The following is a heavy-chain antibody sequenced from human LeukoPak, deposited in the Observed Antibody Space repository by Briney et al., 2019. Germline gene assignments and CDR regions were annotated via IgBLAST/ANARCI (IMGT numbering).Heavy chain of an antibody. J-gene: IGHJ4*02. D-gene: IGHD6-13*01. Sequence: ASVKVSCKASGGTFSSYAMSWVRQAPGQGLEWMGGIIPIFGTAKYAQKFKGRVTIKAEESTSTAYMEVSSLRSEHTAVYYCARVRSIAAQSAAIDYWGQGTLVTVSS. CDR2: IIPIFGTA. CDR3: ARVRSIAAQSAAIDY. CDR1: GGTFSSYA. V-gene: IGHV1-69*13.